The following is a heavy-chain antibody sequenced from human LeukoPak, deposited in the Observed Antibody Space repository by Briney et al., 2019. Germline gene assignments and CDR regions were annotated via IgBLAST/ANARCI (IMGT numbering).Heavy chain of an antibody. V-gene: IGHV4-30-4*08. Sequence: PSQTLSLTCTVSGGSISSGGYYWSWIRQPPGTGLEWIGYIYYSGSTYYNPSLKSRVTISVDTSKNQFSLKLSSVTAADTAVYYCARGDYDFWSGYFYWGQGTLVTVSS. CDR3: ARGDYDFWSGYFY. CDR2: IYYSGST. D-gene: IGHD3-3*01. CDR1: GGSISSGGYY. J-gene: IGHJ4*02.